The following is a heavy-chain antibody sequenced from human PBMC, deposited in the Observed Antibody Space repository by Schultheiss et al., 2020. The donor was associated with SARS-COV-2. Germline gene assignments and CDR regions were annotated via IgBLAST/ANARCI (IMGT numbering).Heavy chain of an antibody. CDR3: ARDGVGGYFDY. V-gene: IGHV2-26*01. D-gene: IGHD5-24*01. Sequence: SGPTLVKPTQTLTLTCTFSGFSLSTSGMCVSWIRQPPGKALEWLAHIFSNDEKSYSTSLKSRLTISKDTSKSQVVLTMTNMDPVDTATYYCARDGVGGYFDYWGQGTLVTVSS. CDR1: GFSLSTSGMC. CDR2: IFSNDEK. J-gene: IGHJ4*02.